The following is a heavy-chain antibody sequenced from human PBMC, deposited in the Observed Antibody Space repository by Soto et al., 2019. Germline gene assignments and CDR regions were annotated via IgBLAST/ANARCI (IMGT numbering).Heavy chain of an antibody. V-gene: IGHV5-10-1*01. Sequence: GESLKISCKGSGYSLTSYWISWVRQMPGKGLEWMGRIDPSDSYTNYSPSFQGHVTISADKSISTAYLQWSSLKASDTAMYYCATLLPHNPWSGYDPRGHGYYYYGMDVWGQGTTLTISS. D-gene: IGHD5-12*01. CDR2: IDPSDSYT. J-gene: IGHJ6*02. CDR1: GYSLTSYW. CDR3: ATLLPHNPWSGYDPRGHGYYYYGMDV.